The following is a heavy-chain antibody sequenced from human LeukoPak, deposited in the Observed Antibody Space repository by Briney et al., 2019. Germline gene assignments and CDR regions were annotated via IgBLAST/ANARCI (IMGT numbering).Heavy chain of an antibody. CDR2: IYYSGST. J-gene: IGHJ4*02. CDR3: ARSSGIAAAGPGFDY. D-gene: IGHD6-13*01. V-gene: IGHV4-59*01. Sequence: SETLSLTCTVSGGSISSYYWSWIRQPPGKGLEWTGYIYYSGSTNYNPSLKSRVTISVDTSKNQFSLKLSSVTAADTAVYYCARSSGIAAAGPGFDYWGQGTLVTVSS. CDR1: GGSISSYY.